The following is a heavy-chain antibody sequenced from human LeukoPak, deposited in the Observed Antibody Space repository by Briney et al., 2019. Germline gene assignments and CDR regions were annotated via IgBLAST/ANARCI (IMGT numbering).Heavy chain of an antibody. CDR3: ARRVRSVGPGAFDI. Sequence: GASVKVSCKASGGTFSSYAISWVRQAPGQGLEWMGGIIPIFGTANYAQKFQGRVTITADESTSTAYMELSSLRSEDTAVYYCARRVRSVGPGAFDIWGQGTMVTVSS. V-gene: IGHV1-69*13. CDR2: IIPIFGTA. CDR1: GGTFSSYA. D-gene: IGHD1-26*01. J-gene: IGHJ3*02.